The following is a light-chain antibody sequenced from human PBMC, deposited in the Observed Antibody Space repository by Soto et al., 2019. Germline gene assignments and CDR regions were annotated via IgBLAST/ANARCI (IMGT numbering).Light chain of an antibody. CDR1: KLGDKY. Sequence: SYELTQPTSVSVSPGQTATITCSGDKLGDKYACWYQQKAGQSPVLVIYEDNKRPSGIPERFSGSNSGNTATLTISGTQAMDEGDYFCQAWDSSTVLFGGGTKLTVL. CDR3: QAWDSSTVL. CDR2: EDN. V-gene: IGLV3-1*01. J-gene: IGLJ2*01.